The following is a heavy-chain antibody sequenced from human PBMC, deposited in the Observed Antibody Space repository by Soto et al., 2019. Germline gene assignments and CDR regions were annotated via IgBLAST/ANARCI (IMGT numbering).Heavy chain of an antibody. Sequence: QVQLQESGPGLVKPSQTLSLTCTVSGGSISSGGYYWSWIRQHPGKGLEWIGYIYYSGSTYYNPSLKSRVTIPVDTSKNQFSLKLSSGTAADTAVYYCAREVGDDSSGYYFGFDPWGQGTLVTVSS. CDR2: IYYSGST. D-gene: IGHD3-22*01. V-gene: IGHV4-31*03. CDR1: GGSISSGGYY. J-gene: IGHJ5*02. CDR3: AREVGDDSSGYYFGFDP.